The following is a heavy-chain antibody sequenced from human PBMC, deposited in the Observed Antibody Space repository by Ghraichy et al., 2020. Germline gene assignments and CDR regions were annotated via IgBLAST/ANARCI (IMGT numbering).Heavy chain of an antibody. V-gene: IGHV1-69*13. J-gene: IGHJ6*02. CDR2: IIPIFGTA. CDR3: ARATIVVVVAADYGMDV. CDR1: GGTFSSYA. Sequence: SVKVSCKASGGTFSSYAISWVRQAPGQGLEWMGGIIPIFGTANYAQKFQGRVTITADESTSTAYMELSSLRSEDTAVYYCARATIVVVVAADYGMDVWGQGTTVTVSS. D-gene: IGHD2-15*01.